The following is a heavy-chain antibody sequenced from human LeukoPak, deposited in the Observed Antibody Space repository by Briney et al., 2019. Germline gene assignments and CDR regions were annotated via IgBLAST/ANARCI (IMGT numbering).Heavy chain of an antibody. CDR3: ARDYFCAGGGATCSDCFDY. V-gene: IGHV3-23*01. J-gene: IGHJ4*02. CDR2: ISGSGGST. CDR1: GFTFSSYA. D-gene: IGHD2-8*02. Sequence: GGSLRLSCAASGFTFSSYAMSWVRQAPGKGLEWVSAISGSGGSTYYADSVKGRFTISRDNSKNTLYLQMNSLRVEDTAVYYCARDYFCAGGGATCSDCFDYWGQGTLVTVSS.